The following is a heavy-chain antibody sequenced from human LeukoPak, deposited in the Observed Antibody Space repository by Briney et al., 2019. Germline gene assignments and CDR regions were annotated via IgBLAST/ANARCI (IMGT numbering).Heavy chain of an antibody. Sequence: SVKVSCKASGGTFSSYAISWVRQAPGQGLEWMGGIIPIFGTANYAQKFQGRVTITTDESTSTAYMELSSLRSEDTAVYYCARTGLAYYDILTGYSTHYYDYWGQGTLVTVSS. CDR2: IIPIFGTA. CDR3: ARTGLAYYDILTGYSTHYYDY. J-gene: IGHJ4*02. V-gene: IGHV1-69*05. D-gene: IGHD3-9*01. CDR1: GGTFSSYA.